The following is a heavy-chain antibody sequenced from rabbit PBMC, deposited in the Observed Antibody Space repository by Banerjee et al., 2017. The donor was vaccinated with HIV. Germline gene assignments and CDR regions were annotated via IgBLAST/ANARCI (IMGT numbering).Heavy chain of an antibody. D-gene: IGHD4-1*01. Sequence: QEQLEESRGGLVQPEGSLTLTCTASGLSFSSYWMSWVRQAPGEGLEWIGCIDTGSGSTVYATWVNGRFTISKTSSTTVTLQMTTVTAADTATYFCARDLAGVIGWNFNLWGQGTLVTVS. CDR2: IDTGSGST. J-gene: IGHJ4*01. V-gene: IGHV1S45*01. CDR3: ARDLAGVIGWNFNL. CDR1: GLSFSSYW.